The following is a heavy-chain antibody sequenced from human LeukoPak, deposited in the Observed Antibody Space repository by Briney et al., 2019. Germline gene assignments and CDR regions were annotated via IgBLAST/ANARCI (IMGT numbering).Heavy chain of an antibody. V-gene: IGHV4-34*01. CDR2: INHSGAT. J-gene: IGHJ4*02. D-gene: IGHD5-24*01. Sequence: SETLSLTCAVSGGSFTSNYWTWVRQPPGKGLEWIGEINHSGATNYDPSLKSRVTISVDTSKNQFSLKLSSVTAADTAVYYCARGGRWLQFNYWGQGTLVTVSS. CDR1: GGSFTSNY. CDR3: ARGGRWLQFNY.